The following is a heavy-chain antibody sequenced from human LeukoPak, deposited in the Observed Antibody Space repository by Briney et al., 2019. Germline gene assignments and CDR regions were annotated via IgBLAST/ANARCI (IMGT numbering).Heavy chain of an antibody. Sequence: PGGSVRLSCAASGFTFSSYAMNWVRQAPGKGLEWVSAINGSWGSTYYADSVKGHFTISRDNSKNTLYLQMNSLRAEDTAVYYCAKDPQDCSGGSCYTPDYYFDYWGQGTLVTASA. J-gene: IGHJ4*02. V-gene: IGHV3-23*01. D-gene: IGHD2-15*01. CDR2: INGSWGST. CDR3: AKDPQDCSGGSCYTPDYYFDY. CDR1: GFTFSSYA.